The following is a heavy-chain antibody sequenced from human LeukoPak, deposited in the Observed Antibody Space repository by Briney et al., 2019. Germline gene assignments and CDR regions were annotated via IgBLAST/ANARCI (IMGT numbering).Heavy chain of an antibody. Sequence: ASVKVSCKASGYTFTGYYMHWVRQAPGQGLEWMGWINPNSGGTNYAQKFQGRVTMTRDTSISTAYMELSRLRSDDTAVYYCARDGGYSSGWYAPTQRFNWFDPWGQGTLVTVSS. J-gene: IGHJ5*02. CDR1: GYTFTGYY. D-gene: IGHD6-19*01. CDR3: ARDGGYSSGWYAPTQRFNWFDP. CDR2: INPNSGGT. V-gene: IGHV1-2*02.